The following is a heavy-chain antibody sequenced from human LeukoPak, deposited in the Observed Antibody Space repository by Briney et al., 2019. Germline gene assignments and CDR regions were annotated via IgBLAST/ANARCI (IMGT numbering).Heavy chain of an antibody. CDR3: ARGSPVGNS. J-gene: IGHJ4*02. CDR1: GDSMNSFY. D-gene: IGHD1-14*01. Sequence: SEALSLTCTVTGDSMNSFYWSWIRQSPVKGLEWLGYIYYSGSTYYNPSLKSRVTISVDTSKNQFSLKLRSVTAADTAVYYCARGSPVGNSWGQGTLVTVSS. CDR2: IYYSGST. V-gene: IGHV4-59*01.